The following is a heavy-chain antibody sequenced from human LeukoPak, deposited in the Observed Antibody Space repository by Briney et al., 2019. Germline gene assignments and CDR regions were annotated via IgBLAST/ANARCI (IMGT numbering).Heavy chain of an antibody. CDR2: IYSGGST. V-gene: IGHV3-53*04. CDR3: ARDCSGGSCYSLNGAFDI. CDR1: GFTVSSNY. D-gene: IGHD2-15*01. J-gene: IGHJ3*02. Sequence: PGGSLRLSCAASGFTVSSNYMSWVRQAPGKGLEWVSVIYSGGSTYYADSVKGRFTISRHNSKNTLYLQMNSLRAEDTAVYYCARDCSGGSCYSLNGAFDIGGQGTMVTVSS.